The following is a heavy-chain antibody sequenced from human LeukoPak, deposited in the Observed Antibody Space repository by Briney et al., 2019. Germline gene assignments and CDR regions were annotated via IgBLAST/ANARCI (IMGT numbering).Heavy chain of an antibody. Sequence: SETLSLTCAVYGGSFSGYYWSWIRQPPGKGLEWIGEINHSGSTNYNPSLKSRVPISVDTSKNQFSLKLSSVTAADTAVYDCARGHSGWPYYYYYYYMDVWGKGTTVTVSS. D-gene: IGHD6-19*01. J-gene: IGHJ6*03. V-gene: IGHV4-34*01. CDR3: ARGHSGWPYYYYYYYMDV. CDR2: INHSGST. CDR1: GGSFSGYY.